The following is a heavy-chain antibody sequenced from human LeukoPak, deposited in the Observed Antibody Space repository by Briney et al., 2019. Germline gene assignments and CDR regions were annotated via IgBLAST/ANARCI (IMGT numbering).Heavy chain of an antibody. Sequence: SETLSLTCTVSGVSISSYYWSWLRHPPGKALEAIGHIYYTVSTNYNPSLTSPITISVDTTKHQFSLKLRSVTAPDTAVYYCAREDGTKWEIPSGALDTWGQGTMVTVSS. CDR2: IYYTVST. D-gene: IGHD1-26*01. J-gene: IGHJ3*02. CDR1: GVSISSYY. CDR3: AREDGTKWEIPSGALDT. V-gene: IGHV4-59*01.